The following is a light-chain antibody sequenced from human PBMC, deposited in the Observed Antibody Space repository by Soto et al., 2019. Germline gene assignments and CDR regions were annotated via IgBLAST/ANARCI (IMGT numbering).Light chain of an antibody. J-gene: IGKJ1*01. Sequence: DIQMTQSPSTLSASVGDRVTVTCRASQSINTWLAWYQQKPGKAPKLLIYDASSLQSGLPSRFTGRGSGTEFTLTISSLQPDDFATYYCQQYNSYSRTFGQGTKVEIK. CDR2: DAS. CDR3: QQYNSYSRT. V-gene: IGKV1-5*01. CDR1: QSINTW.